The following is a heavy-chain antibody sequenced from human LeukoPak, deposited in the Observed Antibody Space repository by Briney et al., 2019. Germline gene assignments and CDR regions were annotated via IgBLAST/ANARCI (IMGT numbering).Heavy chain of an antibody. V-gene: IGHV3-23*01. CDR2: TVGSGGTT. CDR3: AIGPHCSSATCYTYYFDS. CDR1: GCTFSTYA. J-gene: IGHJ4*02. Sequence: GGSLRLSCGASGCTFSTYAMSWVRQAPAKGLEWVSTTVGSGGTTYYGDSVKGRFTISRDNSKNTLFLQTNSLRAEDTAVHHCAIGPHCSSATCYTYYFDSWGQGTLVTVSS. D-gene: IGHD2-2*01.